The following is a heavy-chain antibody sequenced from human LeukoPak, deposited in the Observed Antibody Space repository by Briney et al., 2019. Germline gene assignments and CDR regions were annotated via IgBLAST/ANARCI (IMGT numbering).Heavy chain of an antibody. CDR3: ARVRGYSYGSFDY. J-gene: IGHJ4*02. CDR1: GGSFSGYY. D-gene: IGHD5-18*01. CDR2: INHSGST. Sequence: SETLSLTCAVYGGSFSGYYWSWIRQPPGKGLEWIGEINHSGSTNYNPSLKSRVTISVDTSKNQFSLKLSSETAADTAVYYCARVRGYSYGSFDYWGQGTLVTVSS. V-gene: IGHV4-34*01.